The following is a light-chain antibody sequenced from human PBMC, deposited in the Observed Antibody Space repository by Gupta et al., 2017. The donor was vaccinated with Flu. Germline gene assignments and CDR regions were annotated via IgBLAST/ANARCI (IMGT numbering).Light chain of an antibody. Sequence: IVMTQSPASLSLSPGERATLSCSASQFVSKNLAWYQQRSGQAPRLVIYEASIRATDGSPRLNGSGSGTEFTLSISSRRSEDSAIYYCQQQNSWPIGLGGGTRVE. CDR2: EAS. J-gene: IGKJ4*01. CDR1: QFVSKN. CDR3: QQQNSWPIG. V-gene: IGKV3-15*01.